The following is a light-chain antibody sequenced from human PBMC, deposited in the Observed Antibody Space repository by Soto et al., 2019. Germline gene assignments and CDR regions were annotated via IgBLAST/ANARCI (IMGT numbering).Light chain of an antibody. V-gene: IGKV1-5*02. Sequence: DIQMTQIPSTLPASVGDTITIICRASESISGWLAWYQQRPGKAPKLLIYDASSLESGVPSRFSGSGSGTEFTLTISSLQPDDFATYYCQQYNSYSWTFGQGTKVEIK. CDR1: ESISGW. J-gene: IGKJ1*01. CDR2: DAS. CDR3: QQYNSYSWT.